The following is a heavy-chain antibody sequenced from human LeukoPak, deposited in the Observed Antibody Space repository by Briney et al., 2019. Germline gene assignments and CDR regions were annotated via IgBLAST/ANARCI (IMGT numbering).Heavy chain of an antibody. Sequence: GESLKISCKGSGYSFTSYWIGWVRQMPGKGLEWMGRIDPSDSYTNYSPSFQGHVTISADKSISTAYLQWSSLKASDTAMYYCARHQALNRPYSGYDSRSAFDIWGQGTMVTVSS. CDR2: IDPSDSYT. V-gene: IGHV5-10-1*01. CDR3: ARHQALNRPYSGYDSRSAFDI. CDR1: GYSFTSYW. J-gene: IGHJ3*02. D-gene: IGHD5-12*01.